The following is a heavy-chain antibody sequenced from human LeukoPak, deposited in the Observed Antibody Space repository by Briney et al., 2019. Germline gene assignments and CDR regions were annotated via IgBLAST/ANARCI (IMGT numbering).Heavy chain of an antibody. CDR3: AREVRRVRGVISY. Sequence: SETLSLTCTVSGGSISSYYWSWIRQPPGKGLEWIGYIYYSGSTNYNPSLKSRVTISVDTSKNQFSLKLSSVTAADTAVYYCAREVRRVRGVISYWGQGTLVTVSS. V-gene: IGHV4-59*01. D-gene: IGHD3-10*01. CDR2: IYYSGST. J-gene: IGHJ4*02. CDR1: GGSISSYY.